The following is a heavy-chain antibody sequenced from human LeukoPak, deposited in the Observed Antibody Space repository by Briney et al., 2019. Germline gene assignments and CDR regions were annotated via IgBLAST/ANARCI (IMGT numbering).Heavy chain of an antibody. V-gene: IGHV3-21*01. D-gene: IGHD3-10*02. CDR1: GFTFRNYS. J-gene: IGHJ6*04. CDR2: ISSSGSYM. Sequence: GGSLRLSCAASGFTFRNYSMNWVRQAPGKGLEWVSFISSSGSYMYDTDSMKGRFTISRDNAKNSLYLQMNSLRAEDTAVYYCAELGITMIGGVWGKGTTVTISS. CDR3: AELGITMIGGV.